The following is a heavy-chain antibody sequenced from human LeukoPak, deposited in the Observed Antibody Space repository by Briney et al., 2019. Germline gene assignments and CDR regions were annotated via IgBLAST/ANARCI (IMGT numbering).Heavy chain of an antibody. CDR1: GGSISSGSYY. V-gene: IGHV4-61*02. CDR3: ARKATSGWYYFDC. Sequence: PSETLSLTCTVSGGSISSGSYYWSWIRQPAGKGLEWIGRIYTSGSTNYNPSLKSRVTISVDTSKNQFSLKLSSVTAVDTAVYYCARKATSGWYYFDCWGQGTLVTVSS. CDR2: IYTSGST. J-gene: IGHJ4*02. D-gene: IGHD6-19*01.